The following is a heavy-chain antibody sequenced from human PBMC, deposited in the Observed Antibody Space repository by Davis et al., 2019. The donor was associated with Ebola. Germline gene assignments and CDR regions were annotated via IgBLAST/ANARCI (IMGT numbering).Heavy chain of an antibody. CDR1: GFTFSSYA. CDR2: IKQDGSEK. D-gene: IGHD4-11*01. Sequence: GESLKISCAASGFTFSSYAMSWVRQAPGKGLEWVANIKQDGSEKYYVDSVKGRFTISRDNAKNSLYLQMNSLRAEDTAVYYCARDSPMTTVTLGYYYGMDVWGQGTTVTVSS. CDR3: ARDSPMTTVTLGYYYGMDV. V-gene: IGHV3-7*03. J-gene: IGHJ6*02.